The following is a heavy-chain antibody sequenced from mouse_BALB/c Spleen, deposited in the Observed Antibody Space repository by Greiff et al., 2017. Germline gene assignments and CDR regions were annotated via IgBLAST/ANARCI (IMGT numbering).Heavy chain of an antibody. CDR1: GFNIKDTY. J-gene: IGHJ1*01. V-gene: IGHV14-3*02. CDR3: ARGAPTRYFDV. CDR2: IDPANGNT. Sequence: VQLQQSGAELVKPGASVKLSCTASGFNIKDTYMHWVKQRPEQGLEWIGRIDPANGNTKYDPKFQGKATITADTSSNTAYLQLSSLTSEDTAVYYCARGAPTRYFDVWGAGTTVTVSS.